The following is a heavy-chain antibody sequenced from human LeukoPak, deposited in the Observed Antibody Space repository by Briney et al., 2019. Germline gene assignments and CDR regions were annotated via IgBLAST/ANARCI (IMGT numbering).Heavy chain of an antibody. CDR2: IYTSGST. CDR1: GGSISSGLYY. Sequence: SQTLSLTCTVSGGSISSGLYYWSWIRQPAGKGLEWIGRIYTSGSTNYNPSLKSRVTISVDTSKNQFSLKLSSVTAADTAVYYCARAVYSSGQIKFDYWGQGTLVTVSS. D-gene: IGHD6-19*01. CDR3: ARAVYSSGQIKFDY. V-gene: IGHV4-61*02. J-gene: IGHJ4*02.